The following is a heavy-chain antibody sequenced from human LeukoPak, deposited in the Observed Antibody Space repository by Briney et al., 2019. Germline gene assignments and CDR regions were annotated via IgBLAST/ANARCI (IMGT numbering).Heavy chain of an antibody. J-gene: IGHJ4*02. Sequence: GESLKISCKSSGYSFTTYWIAWVRQMPGKGLEWMGIIYPADSDTRYSPSFQGQVTISADKSISTAYLQWSSLKASDTAMYYCASWGGYDSSGYRTAIDYWGQGTLVTVSS. CDR1: GYSFTTYW. D-gene: IGHD3-22*01. CDR2: IYPADSDT. CDR3: ASWGGYDSSGYRTAIDY. V-gene: IGHV5-51*01.